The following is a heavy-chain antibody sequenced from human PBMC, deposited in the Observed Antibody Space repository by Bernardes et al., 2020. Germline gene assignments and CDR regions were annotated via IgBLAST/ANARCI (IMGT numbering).Heavy chain of an antibody. CDR1: GYTFTSYG. J-gene: IGHJ5*02. CDR2: ISAYNGNT. Sequence: ASVKVSCKASGYTFTSYGISWVRQAPGQGLEWMGWISAYNGNTNYAQKLQGRVTMTTDTSTSTAYMELRSLRSDDTAVYYCARVAARRLRSWDNWFDPWGQGTLVTVSS. V-gene: IGHV1-18*01. CDR3: ARVAARRLRSWDNWFDP. D-gene: IGHD6-6*01.